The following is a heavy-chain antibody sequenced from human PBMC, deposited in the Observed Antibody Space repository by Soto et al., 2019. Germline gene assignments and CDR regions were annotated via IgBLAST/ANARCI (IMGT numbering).Heavy chain of an antibody. Sequence: SVKVSCKVSGYTLTDLSMHWVRQAPGKGLEWMGGFDPEDGETIYAQKFQGRVTMTEDTSTDTAYMELSSLRSEDTAVYYCATLYGSGSYYNNWFDPWGQGTLVTVSS. V-gene: IGHV1-24*01. CDR2: FDPEDGET. CDR1: GYTLTDLS. CDR3: ATLYGSGSYYNNWFDP. J-gene: IGHJ5*02. D-gene: IGHD3-10*01.